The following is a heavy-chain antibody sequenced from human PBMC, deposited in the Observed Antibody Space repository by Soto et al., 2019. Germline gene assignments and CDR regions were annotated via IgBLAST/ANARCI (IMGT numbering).Heavy chain of an antibody. CDR3: SKDHVYCSGGSGYGVTMDV. D-gene: IGHD2-15*01. V-gene: IGHV3-66*01. Sequence: EVQLVESGGDLVQPGGSLRLSCAASGFTVSSHYMNWVRQAPGKGLEWVSLIQSGGSTFYAESVKGRFTISRDSSKNTVFHQMNSLRVEDTAMYYCSKDHVYCSGGSGYGVTMDVLGRGTTVTVSS. CDR1: GFTVSSHY. CDR2: IQSGGST. J-gene: IGHJ6*03.